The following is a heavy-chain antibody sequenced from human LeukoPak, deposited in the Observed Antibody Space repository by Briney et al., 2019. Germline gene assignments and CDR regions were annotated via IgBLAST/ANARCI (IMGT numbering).Heavy chain of an antibody. D-gene: IGHD5-12*01. CDR2: ISSSGTTT. Sequence: GGSLRLSCAASGFSFSVYEIHWVRQAPEKGLEWISDISSSGTTTYYADSVKGRFTISRDNAKNSLYLQMNSLRAEDTAAYYCTTLTVATNFDYWGRGTLVTVSS. CDR3: TTLTVATNFDY. J-gene: IGHJ4*02. CDR1: GFSFSVYE. V-gene: IGHV3-48*03.